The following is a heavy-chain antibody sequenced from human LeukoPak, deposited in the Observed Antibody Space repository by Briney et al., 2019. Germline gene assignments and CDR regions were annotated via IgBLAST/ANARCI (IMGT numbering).Heavy chain of an antibody. D-gene: IGHD6-19*01. V-gene: IGHV4-39*02. CDR3: ARGGQWLAHYFDY. CDR1: GGSINSSSYS. J-gene: IGHJ4*02. CDR2: IYYIENT. Sequence: SETLSLTCTVSGGSINSSSYSWGWIRQPPGKGLEWIGSIYYIENTYYNPSLKSRVTISVDTSKNNFSLKLGSVTAADTAVYFCARGGQWLAHYFDYWGQGTLVTVSS.